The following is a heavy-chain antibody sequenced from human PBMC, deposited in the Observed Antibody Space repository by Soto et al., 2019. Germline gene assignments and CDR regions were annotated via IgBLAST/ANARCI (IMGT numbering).Heavy chain of an antibody. J-gene: IGHJ4*02. Sequence: ASVKVSCKASGYIFTNYNMHWVRQAPGQGLEWMGTINPSGGSRSYAQKFQGRVTMTRDTSTRTVFMELSSLRSEDTAVYYCARGYYDSSAYSYFDYWGQGTLVTVSS. D-gene: IGHD3-22*01. V-gene: IGHV1-46*01. CDR2: INPSGGSR. CDR3: ARGYYDSSAYSYFDY. CDR1: GYIFTNYN.